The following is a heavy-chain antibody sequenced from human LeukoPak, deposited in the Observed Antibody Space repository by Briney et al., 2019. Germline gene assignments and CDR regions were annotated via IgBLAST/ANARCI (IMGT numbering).Heavy chain of an antibody. CDR1: GYSISTGYY. D-gene: IGHD6-19*01. Sequence: SETLSLTCAVSGYSISTGYYWGWIRQPPGKGLEWIGSIYHSGSTYYNPSLKSRVTISVDTSKNQFSLKLSSVTAADTAVYYCARINSSGWYDFDYWGQGTLVTVSS. CDR2: IYHSGST. CDR3: ARINSSGWYDFDY. J-gene: IGHJ4*02. V-gene: IGHV4-38-2*01.